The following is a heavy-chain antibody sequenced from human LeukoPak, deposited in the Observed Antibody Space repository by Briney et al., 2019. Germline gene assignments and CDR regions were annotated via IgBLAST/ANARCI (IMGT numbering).Heavy chain of an antibody. Sequence: GGSLRLSCAASGFTFSTYWMSWVRQAPGKGLEWVANIKKDGSEKYYVNSVKGRFTISRDNAKNSLYLQMNSLRAEDTAVYYCARDSKDSSSWYGSYYFDYWGQGTLVTVSS. CDR1: GFTFSTYW. J-gene: IGHJ4*02. D-gene: IGHD6-13*01. V-gene: IGHV3-7*01. CDR2: IKKDGSEK. CDR3: ARDSKDSSSWYGSYYFDY.